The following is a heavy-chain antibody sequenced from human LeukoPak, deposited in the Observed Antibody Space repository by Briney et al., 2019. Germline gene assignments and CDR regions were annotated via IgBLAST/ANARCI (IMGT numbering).Heavy chain of an antibody. D-gene: IGHD2-2*01. CDR2: IIPIFGTA. J-gene: IGHJ4*02. CDR1: GGTFSSYA. CDR3: ASRRTSSSYYFDY. Sequence: SVKVSCKASGGTFSSYAISWVRQAPGQGLEWMGGIIPIFGTANYAQKFQGRVTITADESTSTAYMELSSLGSEDTAVYYCASRRTSSSYYFDYWGQGTLVTVSS. V-gene: IGHV1-69*13.